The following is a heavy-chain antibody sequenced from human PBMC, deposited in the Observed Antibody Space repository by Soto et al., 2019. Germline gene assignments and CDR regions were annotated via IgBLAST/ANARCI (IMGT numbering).Heavy chain of an antibody. CDR3: TTYSSSSDAFDI. V-gene: IGHV3-15*01. CDR2: IKSKTDGGTT. CDR1: GFTFSNAW. Sequence: GGSLRLSCAASGFTFSNAWMSWVRQAPGKGLEWVGRIKSKTDGGTTDYAAPVKGRFTISRDESKNTLYLQMNSLKTEDTAVYYCTTYSSSSDAFDIWGQGTMVTVSS. J-gene: IGHJ3*02. D-gene: IGHD6-13*01.